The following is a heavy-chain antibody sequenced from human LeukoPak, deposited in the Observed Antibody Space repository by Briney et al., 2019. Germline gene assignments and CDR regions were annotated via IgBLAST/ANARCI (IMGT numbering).Heavy chain of an antibody. Sequence: GGSLRLSCAASGFTFSSYSMNWVRQAPGKGLEWVADISGSSDDLHYADSVTGRFTISRDNAKDSVYLQMNSLRAEDTAVYYCAKSGLNRFDYWGQGTLVTVSS. V-gene: IGHV3-48*01. CDR1: GFTFSSYS. CDR2: ISGSSDDL. CDR3: AKSGLNRFDY. J-gene: IGHJ4*02. D-gene: IGHD2-15*01.